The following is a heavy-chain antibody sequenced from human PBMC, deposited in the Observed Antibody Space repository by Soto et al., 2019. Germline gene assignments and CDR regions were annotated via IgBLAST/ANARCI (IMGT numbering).Heavy chain of an antibody. CDR2: ISGSGVGT. Sequence: GGSLRLSCAASGFTFSDCAMNWVRQAQGKGLEWVSGISGSGVGTYYADSVKGRFTISRDNSKNTLYLQMNSLRAEDTALYYCAKDRGYYGSSGYYDAFDIWGQGTVVTVSS. J-gene: IGHJ3*02. V-gene: IGHV3-23*01. D-gene: IGHD3-22*01. CDR1: GFTFSDCA. CDR3: AKDRGYYGSSGYYDAFDI.